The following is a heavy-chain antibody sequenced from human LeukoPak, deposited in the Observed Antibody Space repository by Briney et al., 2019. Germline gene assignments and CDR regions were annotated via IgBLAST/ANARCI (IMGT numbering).Heavy chain of an antibody. V-gene: IGHV4-4*07. Sequence: SETLSLTRTVSGGSISSYYWSWIRQPAGKGLEWIGRIYTSGSTNYNPSLKSRVTISVDTSKNQFSLKLSSVTAADTAVYYCARDRVGPDYYYYYMDVWGKGTTVTVSS. CDR3: ARDRVGPDYYYYYMDV. CDR1: GGSISSYY. J-gene: IGHJ6*03. CDR2: IYTSGST.